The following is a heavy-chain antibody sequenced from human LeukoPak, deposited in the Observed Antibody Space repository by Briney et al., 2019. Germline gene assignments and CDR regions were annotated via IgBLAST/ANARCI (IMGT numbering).Heavy chain of an antibody. Sequence: ASVKVSCKASGYTFTSYYMHWVRQAPGEGLEWMGIINPSGGSTSYVQKFQGRVTMTRDMSTSTVYMELSSLRSEDTAVYYCATRYCSGGSCPNYYYYYINVWGKGTTVTISS. CDR1: GYTFTSYY. J-gene: IGHJ6*03. D-gene: IGHD2-15*01. V-gene: IGHV1-46*01. CDR3: ATRYCSGGSCPNYYYYYINV. CDR2: INPSGGST.